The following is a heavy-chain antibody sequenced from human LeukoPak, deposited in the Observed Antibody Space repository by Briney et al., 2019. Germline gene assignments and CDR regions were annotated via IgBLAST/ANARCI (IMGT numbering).Heavy chain of an antibody. D-gene: IGHD3-9*01. Sequence: GGSLRLSCAASGFTFSSYAMSWVRQAPGKGLEWVSAISGSGGSTYYADSVKGRFTISRDNSKNTLYLQMNSLRAEDTAVYYCAKVNPDISINHYHGKEGRGKGTTVTVSS. CDR3: AKVNPDISINHYHGKEG. V-gene: IGHV3-23*01. CDR1: GFTFSSYA. J-gene: IGHJ6*04. CDR2: ISGSGGST.